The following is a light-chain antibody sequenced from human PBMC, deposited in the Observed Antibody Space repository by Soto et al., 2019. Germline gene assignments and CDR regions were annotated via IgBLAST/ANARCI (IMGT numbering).Light chain of an antibody. Sequence: QSVLTQPPSVSGAPGERGTISCTGSSSNIGAGYDVHWYQQLPGTAPKLLIYGNNNRPSGVPDRFSGSKSGTSASLAVTGLQAVDEADYYCQSYATGLSVLYVFGTGTKVTVL. CDR1: SSNIGAGYD. J-gene: IGLJ1*01. CDR3: QSYATGLSVLYV. CDR2: GNN. V-gene: IGLV1-40*01.